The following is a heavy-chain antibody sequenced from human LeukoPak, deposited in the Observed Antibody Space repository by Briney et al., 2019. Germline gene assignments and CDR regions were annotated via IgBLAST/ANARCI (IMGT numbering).Heavy chain of an antibody. CDR1: GGSMNNYY. D-gene: IGHD2-15*01. Sequence: SETLSPTCTVSGGSMNNYYWSWIRQPPGKGLEWIGFIHYSGSTTYNPFLKSRVTISVDTPDNQFSLRVSSLTAADTAVYYCARVCSAGSCYGLGVIEYWGQGTLVTVSS. CDR2: IHYSGST. V-gene: IGHV4-59*01. CDR3: ARVCSAGSCYGLGVIEY. J-gene: IGHJ4*02.